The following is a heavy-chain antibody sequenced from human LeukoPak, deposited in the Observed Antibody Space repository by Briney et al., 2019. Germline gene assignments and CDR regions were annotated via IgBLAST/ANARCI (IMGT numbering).Heavy chain of an antibody. J-gene: IGHJ4*02. Sequence: GGSLRLSCAASGFTFSSYAMTWVRQAPGKGLEWVSAISGSGGSTYYADSVKGRFTISRDNSKNTLCLQMNSLRAEDTAVYYCAKAAGYSSTWYVDYWGQGTLVTVSS. D-gene: IGHD6-13*01. V-gene: IGHV3-23*01. CDR1: GFTFSSYA. CDR2: ISGSGGST. CDR3: AKAAGYSSTWYVDY.